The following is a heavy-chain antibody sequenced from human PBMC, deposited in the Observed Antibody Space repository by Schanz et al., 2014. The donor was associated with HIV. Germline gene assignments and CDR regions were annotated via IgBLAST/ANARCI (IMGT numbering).Heavy chain of an antibody. CDR2: ISYDGSNK. J-gene: IGHJ2*01. CDR1: GFTFSSYG. CDR3: AKGYGDYYWYFEL. D-gene: IGHD4-17*01. Sequence: QVQLVESGGGVVQPGRSLRLSCAASGFTFSSYGMHWVRQAPGKGLEWVAVISYDGSNKYYADSVKGRFTISRDNSKNTLYLKMNSLRAEDTAVYYCAKGYGDYYWYFELWGRGTLVTVSS. V-gene: IGHV3-30*18.